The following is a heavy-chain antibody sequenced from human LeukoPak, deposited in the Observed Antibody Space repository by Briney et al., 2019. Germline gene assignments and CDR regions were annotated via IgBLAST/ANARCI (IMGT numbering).Heavy chain of an antibody. CDR1: GFTFSSYA. V-gene: IGHV3-30*04. CDR2: ISYDGSNK. CDR3: AKEGDYYGSGSYRDGFDI. J-gene: IGHJ3*02. Sequence: GGSLRLSCAASGFTFSSYAMHWVRQAPGKGLEWVAVISYDGSNKYYADSVKGRFTISRDNSKNTLYLQMNSLRAEDTAVYYCAKEGDYYGSGSYRDGFDIWGQGTTVTVSS. D-gene: IGHD3-10*01.